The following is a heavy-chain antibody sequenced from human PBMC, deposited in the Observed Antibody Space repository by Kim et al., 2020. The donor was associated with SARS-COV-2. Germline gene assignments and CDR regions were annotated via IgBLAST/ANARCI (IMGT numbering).Heavy chain of an antibody. Sequence: YARKFQGRVTITADESTSTAYMELSSLRSEDTAVYYCARGPSGGSNWFDPWGQGTLVTVSS. D-gene: IGHD2-15*01. CDR3: ARGPSGGSNWFDP. V-gene: IGHV1-69*01. J-gene: IGHJ5*02.